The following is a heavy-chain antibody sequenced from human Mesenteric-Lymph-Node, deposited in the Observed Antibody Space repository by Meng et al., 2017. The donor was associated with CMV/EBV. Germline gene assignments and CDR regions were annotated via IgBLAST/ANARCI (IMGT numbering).Heavy chain of an antibody. Sequence: GGSLRLSCAASGFTFSDYYMSWIRQAPGKGLEWVAGISGRGSTDHADSVKGRFTISRGNSKNTLDLQMNRLRAEDTAVYFCAKGGYCGSGSCPPDYYYYGMDVWGQGTTVTVSS. D-gene: IGHD2-15*01. V-gene: IGHV3-23*01. CDR2: ISGRGST. J-gene: IGHJ6*02. CDR3: AKGGYCGSGSCPPDYYYYGMDV. CDR1: GFTFSDYY.